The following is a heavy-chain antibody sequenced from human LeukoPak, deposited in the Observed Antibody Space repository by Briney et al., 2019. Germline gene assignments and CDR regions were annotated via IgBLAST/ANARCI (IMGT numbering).Heavy chain of an antibody. V-gene: IGHV3-7*01. D-gene: IGHD4-17*01. CDR1: GFTFTRHW. J-gene: IGHJ4*02. CDR2: VKKDGNQ. CDR3: ARGPDYGDRLDYFDY. Sequence: GGSLRLSCAASGFTFTRHWMGWVRQAPGKGLEWVASVKKDGNQYSVDSVKGRFIIPRDNARNSLSLQMSSLRVEDTAIYFCARGPDYGDRLDYFDYWGQGTLVTVSS.